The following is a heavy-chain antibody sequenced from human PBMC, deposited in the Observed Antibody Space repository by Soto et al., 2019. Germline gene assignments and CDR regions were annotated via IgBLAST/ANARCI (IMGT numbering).Heavy chain of an antibody. J-gene: IGHJ4*02. V-gene: IGHV3-30-3*01. CDR3: ARDGGSGWCFDY. Sequence: QVQLVESGGGVVQPGRSLRLSCAASGFTFSSYAMHWVRQAPGKGLEWVAVISYDGSNKYYADSVKGRFTISRDNSKNALYLQMNSLRAEDTAVYYCARDGGSGWCFDYWGQGTLVTVSS. CDR2: ISYDGSNK. D-gene: IGHD6-19*01. CDR1: GFTFSSYA.